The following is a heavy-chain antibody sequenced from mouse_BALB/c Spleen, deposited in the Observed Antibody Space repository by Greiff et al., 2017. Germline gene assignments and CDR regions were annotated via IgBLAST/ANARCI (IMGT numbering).Heavy chain of an antibody. V-gene: IGHV14-3*02. CDR2: IDPANGNT. CDR1: GFNIKDTY. J-gene: IGHJ2*01. D-gene: IGHD2-3*01. CDR3: ALYDGYYYFDY. Sequence: VQLKESGAELVKPGASVKLSCTASGFNIKDTYMHWVKQRPEQGLEWIGRIDPANGNTKYDPKFQGKATITADTSSNTAYLQLSSLTSEDTAVYYCALYDGYYYFDYWGQGTTLTVSS.